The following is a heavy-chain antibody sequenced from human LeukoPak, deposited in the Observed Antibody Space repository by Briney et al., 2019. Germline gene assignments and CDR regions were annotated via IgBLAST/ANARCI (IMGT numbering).Heavy chain of an antibody. J-gene: IGHJ4*02. CDR3: ARDRPPSGYQRSQYHYFDY. D-gene: IGHD3-22*01. Sequence: PGGSLRLSCAASEFTFSTYSMNWVRQAPGKGLEWVSSISSGSTYIYYADSVKGRFTISRDNAKNSLYLQMNSLRAEDTAVYYCARDRPPSGYQRSQYHYFDYWGQGTLVTVSS. CDR2: ISSGSTYI. CDR1: EFTFSTYS. V-gene: IGHV3-21*04.